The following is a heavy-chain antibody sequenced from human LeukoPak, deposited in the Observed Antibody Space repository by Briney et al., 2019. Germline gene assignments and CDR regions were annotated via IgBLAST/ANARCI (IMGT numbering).Heavy chain of an antibody. J-gene: IGHJ1*01. Sequence: GASVKVSCKASGYTLTSYDINWVRQAAGQGIEWMGWMNPNSGNTGYAQKFQGRVTMTRDTSISTAYLELTTLRPDDTAVYYCARGPPPYCSDDSCYSFLYFHHWGQGTLVTVSS. V-gene: IGHV1-8*01. CDR3: ARGPPPYCSDDSCYSFLYFHH. CDR2: MNPNSGNT. D-gene: IGHD2-15*01. CDR1: GYTLTSYD.